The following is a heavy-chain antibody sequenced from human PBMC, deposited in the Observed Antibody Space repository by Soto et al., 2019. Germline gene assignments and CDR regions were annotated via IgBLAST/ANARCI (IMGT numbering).Heavy chain of an antibody. D-gene: IGHD6-19*01. V-gene: IGHV4-34*01. J-gene: IGHJ4*02. CDR1: GGSFSGYY. CDR3: ARATAYSSYVDY. CDR2: INHSGTT. Sequence: SETLSLTCAVYGGSFSGYYWGLIRQPPGEGLEWIGEINHSGTTNYNPSLKSRVTISVDTSKNQFSLKLSSVTAADTAVYYCARATAYSSYVDYWGQGTLVTVSS.